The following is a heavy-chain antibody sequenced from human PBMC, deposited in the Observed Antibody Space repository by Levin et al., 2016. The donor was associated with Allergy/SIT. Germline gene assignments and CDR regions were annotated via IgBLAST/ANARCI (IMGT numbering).Heavy chain of an antibody. J-gene: IGHJ4*02. Sequence: WIRQPPGKGLEWVGRIKSKTDGGTTDYAAPVKGRFTISRDDSKNTLYLQMNSLKTEDTAVYYCTTGPIAVAGRDYWGQGTLVTVSS. CDR3: TTGPIAVAGRDY. CDR2: IKSKTDGGTT. D-gene: IGHD6-19*01. V-gene: IGHV3-15*01.